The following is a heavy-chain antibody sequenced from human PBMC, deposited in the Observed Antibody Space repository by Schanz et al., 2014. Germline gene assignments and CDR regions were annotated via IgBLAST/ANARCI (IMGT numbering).Heavy chain of an antibody. CDR2: IKGKTDGGAA. CDR3: AKGRFGELSAFDI. Sequence: EVQLVESGGGLVQPGGSLRLSCATSGLTFTSAWMSWVRQAPGKGLEWVGRIKGKTDGGAADYAAPMKGRFTISRDNSKNTLYLQMKSLRAEDTAVYYCAKGRFGELSAFDIWGQGTMVTVSS. D-gene: IGHD3-10*01. J-gene: IGHJ3*02. V-gene: IGHV3-15*01. CDR1: GLTFTSAW.